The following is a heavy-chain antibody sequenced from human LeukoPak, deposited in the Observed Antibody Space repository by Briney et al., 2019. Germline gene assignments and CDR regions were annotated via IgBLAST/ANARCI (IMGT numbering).Heavy chain of an antibody. J-gene: IGHJ6*02. CDR1: GFTFSNAW. CDR3: ARRSSEGMDV. Sequence: PGGSLRLSCAASGFTFSNAWMSWVRQAPGKGLEWVGRIKSKTDGGTTDYAAPVKGRFTISRENAKNSLYLQMNSLRAGDTAVYYCARRSSEGMDVWGQGTTVTVSS. D-gene: IGHD3-10*01. CDR2: IKSKTDGGTT. V-gene: IGHV3-15*01.